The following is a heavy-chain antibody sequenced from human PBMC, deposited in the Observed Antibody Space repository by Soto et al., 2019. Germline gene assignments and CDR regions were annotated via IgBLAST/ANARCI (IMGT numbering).Heavy chain of an antibody. V-gene: IGHV4-30-4*01. CDR2: VYYSGST. D-gene: IGHD3-22*01. J-gene: IGHJ3*02. CDR3: ARDGRDDYYDSSGYFLDAFDI. CDR1: GGSISSGDYY. Sequence: SETLSLTCTVSGGSISSGDYYWSWIRQPPGKGLEWIGYVYYSGSTYYNPSLKSRVTISVDTSKNQFSLKLSSVTAADTAVYYCARDGRDDYYDSSGYFLDAFDIWGQGTMVTVSS.